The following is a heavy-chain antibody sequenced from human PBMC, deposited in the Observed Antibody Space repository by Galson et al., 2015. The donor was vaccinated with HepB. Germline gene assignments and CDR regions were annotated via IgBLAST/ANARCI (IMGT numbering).Heavy chain of an antibody. D-gene: IGHD5-18*01. J-gene: IGHJ4*02. CDR1: GGSFSGYY. CDR3: ARNHVTAGADY. Sequence: SETLSLTCAVYGGSFSGYYWSWIRQPPGKGLEWIGEINHSGSTNYNPSLKSRVTISVDTSKNQFSLKLSSVTAADTAVYYCARNHVTAGADYWGQGTLVTVSS. CDR2: INHSGST. V-gene: IGHV4-34*01.